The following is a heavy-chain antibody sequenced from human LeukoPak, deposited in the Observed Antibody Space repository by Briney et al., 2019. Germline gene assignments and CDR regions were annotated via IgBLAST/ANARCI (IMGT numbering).Heavy chain of an antibody. J-gene: IGHJ4*02. Sequence: SETLSLTCTVSGGSISSYYWSWIRQPPGKGLEWIGYIYDSGSTNYNPSLKSRVAISVDTSKTQFSLKLSSVTAADTAVYYCARDLVPGTTGYWGQGTLVTVSS. CDR2: IYDSGST. CDR3: ARDLVPGTTGY. CDR1: GGSISSYY. D-gene: IGHD1-1*01. V-gene: IGHV4-59*01.